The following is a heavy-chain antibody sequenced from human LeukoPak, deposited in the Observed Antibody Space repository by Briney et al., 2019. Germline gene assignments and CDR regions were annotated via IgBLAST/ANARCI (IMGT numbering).Heavy chain of an antibody. J-gene: IGHJ4*02. Sequence: GGSLRLSCTASRFTFSSYAMSWVRQAPAKGLEWVSAISGSGGSTYYADSVKGRFTISRDNSKNTLYLQMNSLRAEDTAVYYCAKRGDSSGPTPDYWGQGTLVTVSS. CDR1: RFTFSSYA. CDR2: ISGSGGST. V-gene: IGHV3-23*01. CDR3: AKRGDSSGPTPDY. D-gene: IGHD6-19*01.